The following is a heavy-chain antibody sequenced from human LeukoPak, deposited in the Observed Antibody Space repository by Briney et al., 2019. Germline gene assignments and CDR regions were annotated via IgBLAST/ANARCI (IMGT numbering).Heavy chain of an antibody. J-gene: IGHJ3*02. CDR3: ARDPNGDYIGAFDM. CDR1: GFTFSSYA. CDR2: IRGGGGSA. V-gene: IGHV3-23*01. Sequence: GGSLTLSCTASGFTFSSYALTWIRQAAGKGPEWVSAIRGGGGSAFYADSVKGRFTISRDNSKYTLFLQMNSLRAEDTAVYYCARDPNGDYIGAFDMWGPGTMVTVSS. D-gene: IGHD4-17*01.